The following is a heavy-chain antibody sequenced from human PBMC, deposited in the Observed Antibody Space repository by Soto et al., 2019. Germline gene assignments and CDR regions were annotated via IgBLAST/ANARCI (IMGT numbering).Heavy chain of an antibody. Sequence: GGSLRLSCAASGFTFSSYGMHWVRQAPGKGLEWVAVIWYDGSNKYYADSVKGRFTISRDNSKNTLYLQMNSLRAEDTAVYYCARGSRRGNPDAFDIWGQGTMVTVSS. CDR2: IWYDGSNK. V-gene: IGHV3-33*01. CDR1: GFTFSSYG. D-gene: IGHD6-13*01. CDR3: ARGSRRGNPDAFDI. J-gene: IGHJ3*02.